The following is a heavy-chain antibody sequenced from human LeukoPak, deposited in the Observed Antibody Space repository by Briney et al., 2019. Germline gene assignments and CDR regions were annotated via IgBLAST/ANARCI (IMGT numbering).Heavy chain of an antibody. V-gene: IGHV1-24*01. Sequence: GASVKVSCTVSGYTLTELSMHWVRQAPGKGLEWMGGFDHEDGETIYAQKFQGRVAMTEDTSTDTAYMELSSLRSEDTAVYYCATDQVRGYYFDYWGQGTLVTVSS. D-gene: IGHD3-22*01. CDR2: FDHEDGET. J-gene: IGHJ4*02. CDR1: GYTLTELS. CDR3: ATDQVRGYYFDY.